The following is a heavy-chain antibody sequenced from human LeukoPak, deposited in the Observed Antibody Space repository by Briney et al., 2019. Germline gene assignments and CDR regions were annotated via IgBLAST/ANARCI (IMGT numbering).Heavy chain of an antibody. V-gene: IGHV3-74*01. CDR3: ACYGIAPPY. Sequence: QPGGSLRLSCAASGFTFSSYWMHWVRQAPGKGLVWVSHINNDGSSTSYADSVKGRFTISRDNAKNTLYLQMNSLRTEDTAVCYCACYGIAPPYWGQGTLVTVYS. CDR2: INNDGSST. CDR1: GFTFSSYW. D-gene: IGHD2-15*01. J-gene: IGHJ4*02.